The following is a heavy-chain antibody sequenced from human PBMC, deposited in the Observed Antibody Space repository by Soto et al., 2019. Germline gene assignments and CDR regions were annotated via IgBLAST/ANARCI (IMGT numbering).Heavy chain of an antibody. D-gene: IGHD3-3*01. CDR3: ARAPVTIESLDY. J-gene: IGHJ4*02. CDR1: GGSISSGGYY. Sequence: PSETLSLTCTVSGGSISSGGYYWSWIRQHPGKGLEWIGYIYYSGSTYYNPSLKSRVTISVDTSKNQFSLKLSSVTAADTAVYYFARAPVTIESLDYCGQGTLVIGSS. CDR2: IYYSGST. V-gene: IGHV4-31*03.